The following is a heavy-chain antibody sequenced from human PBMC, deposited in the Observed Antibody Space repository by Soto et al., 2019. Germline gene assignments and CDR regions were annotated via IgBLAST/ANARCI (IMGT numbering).Heavy chain of an antibody. CDR3: ARAYCGGDCYSGYFDY. CDR1: GGSISSGGYS. CDR2: IYHSGST. J-gene: IGHJ4*02. Sequence: SETRSLTCAVSGGSISSGGYSWSWIRQPPGKGLEWIGYIYHSGSTYYNPSLKSRVTISVDRSKNQFSLKLSSVTAADTAVYYCARAYCGGDCYSGYFDYWGQGTLVTVSS. D-gene: IGHD2-21*02. V-gene: IGHV4-30-2*01.